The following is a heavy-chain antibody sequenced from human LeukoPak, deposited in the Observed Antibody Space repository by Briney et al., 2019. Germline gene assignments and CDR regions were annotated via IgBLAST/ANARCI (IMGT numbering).Heavy chain of an antibody. CDR2: IIPIFGTA. CDR1: GGTFSSYA. J-gene: IGHJ3*02. CDR3: ATPRAEYQLLYVNAFDI. Sequence: TVKVSCKASGGTFSSYAISWVRQAPGQGLEWMGGIIPIFGTANYAQTFQGRVTITADESTSTAYMELSSLRSEDTAVYYCATPRAEYQLLYVNAFDIWGQGTMVTVSS. V-gene: IGHV1-69*01. D-gene: IGHD2-2*02.